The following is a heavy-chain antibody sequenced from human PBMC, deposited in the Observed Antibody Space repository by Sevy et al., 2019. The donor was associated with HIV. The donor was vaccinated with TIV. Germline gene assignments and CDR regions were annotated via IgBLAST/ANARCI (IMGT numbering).Heavy chain of an antibody. Sequence: GGSLRLSCAASGFTFSSYAMSWVRQAPGKGLEWVSAISGSGGSTYYADSVKGRFTISRDNSKNTLYLQMNSLRAEDTAVYCCSGYYGSGSPRGNAFDIWGQGTMVTVSS. D-gene: IGHD3-10*01. V-gene: IGHV3-23*01. CDR1: GFTFSSYA. J-gene: IGHJ3*02. CDR2: ISGSGGST. CDR3: SGYYGSGSPRGNAFDI.